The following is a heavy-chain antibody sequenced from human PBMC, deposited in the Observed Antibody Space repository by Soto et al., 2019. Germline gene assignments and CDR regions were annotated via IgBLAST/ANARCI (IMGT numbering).Heavy chain of an antibody. Sequence: QVQLVESGGGVVQPGRSLRLSCAASGFTFSSYAMHWVRQAPGKGLEWVAVISYDGSNKYYADSVKGRFTFSRDNSKNKLYLQMNSLRAEDTAVYYCAREMRRPASIAVAAPPDYWGQGTLVTVSS. V-gene: IGHV3-30-3*01. J-gene: IGHJ4*02. CDR3: AREMRRPASIAVAAPPDY. D-gene: IGHD6-19*01. CDR2: ISYDGSNK. CDR1: GFTFSSYA.